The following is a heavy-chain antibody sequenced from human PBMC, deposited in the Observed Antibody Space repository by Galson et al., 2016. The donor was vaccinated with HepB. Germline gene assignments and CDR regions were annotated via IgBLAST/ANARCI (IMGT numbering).Heavy chain of an antibody. Sequence: SLRLSCAASGFIFSSYGMHWVRQAPGKGLEWVAVISFDGSNKYYADSVKGRFTISRDNSKNTLYLQMNSLRAEDTAVYFCAKPVFSSAWYGFYFQHWGQGTLVTVSS. CDR1: GFIFSSYG. V-gene: IGHV3-30*18. CDR3: AKPVFSSAWYGFYFQH. CDR2: ISFDGSNK. D-gene: IGHD6-19*01. J-gene: IGHJ1*01.